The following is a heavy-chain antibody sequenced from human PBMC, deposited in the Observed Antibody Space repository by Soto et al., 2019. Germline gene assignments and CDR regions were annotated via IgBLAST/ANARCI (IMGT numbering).Heavy chain of an antibody. D-gene: IGHD3-3*01. CDR2: IIPIFGTA. V-gene: IGHV1-69*13. CDR3: ARDPVQIFGVAITYYYGMDV. J-gene: IGHJ6*02. Sequence: SVKVSCKASGGTFSSYAISCVRQAPGQGLEWMGGIIPIFGTASYAQKFQGRVTITADESTSTAYMELSSLRSEDTAVYYCARDPVQIFGVAITYYYGMDVWGQGTTVTVSS. CDR1: GGTFSSYA.